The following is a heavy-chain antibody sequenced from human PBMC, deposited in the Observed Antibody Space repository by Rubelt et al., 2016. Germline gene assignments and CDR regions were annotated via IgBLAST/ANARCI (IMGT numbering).Heavy chain of an antibody. V-gene: IGHV4-34*01. CDR3: ARRLGRGYGMDV. Sequence: QVQLQQWGAGLLKPSETLSLTCAVYGGSFSGYYWSWIRQPPGKGLEWIGEINHSGSTNYNPSLKSRVTTVNPSLTTRVTISVDTSKNQFSLKLSSVTAADTAVYYCARRLGRGYGMDVWGQGTTVTVSS. D-gene: IGHD4-11*01. CDR2: INHSGST. CDR1: GGSFSGYY. J-gene: IGHJ6*02.